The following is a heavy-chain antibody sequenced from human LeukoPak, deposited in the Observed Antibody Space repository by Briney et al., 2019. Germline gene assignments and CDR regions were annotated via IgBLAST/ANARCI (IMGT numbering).Heavy chain of an antibody. CDR1: GFSFNRYS. CDR2: ISSSSTVL. V-gene: IGHV3-48*02. D-gene: IGHD3-10*01. J-gene: IGHJ4*02. Sequence: GGSLRLSCAASGFSFNRYSMNWVRQAPGKGLEWISYISSSSTVLYYADSVSGRFTISRDNARNSLYLQMNSLREEDTAEYYCARDMSLLWFGDPFDYWGQGTLVTVSS. CDR3: ARDMSLLWFGDPFDY.